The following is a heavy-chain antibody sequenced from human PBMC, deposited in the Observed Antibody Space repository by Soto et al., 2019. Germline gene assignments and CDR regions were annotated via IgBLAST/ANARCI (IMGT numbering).Heavy chain of an antibody. J-gene: IGHJ6*03. CDR1: GGSISSYY. CDR3: ARGGRTYYDFWSGYYSSDYYYYMDV. CDR2: IYYSGST. V-gene: IGHV4-59*01. D-gene: IGHD3-3*01. Sequence: QVQLQESGPGLVKPSETLSLTCTVSGGSISSYYWSWIRQPPGKGLEWIGYIYYSGSTNYNPSLKSRVTRSVDTSKNQFSLKLSAVTAADTAVYYCARGGRTYYDFWSGYYSSDYYYYMDVWGKGTTVPVSS.